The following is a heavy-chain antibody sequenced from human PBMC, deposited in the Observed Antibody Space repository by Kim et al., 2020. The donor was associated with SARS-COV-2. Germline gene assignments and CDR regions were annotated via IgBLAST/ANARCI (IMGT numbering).Heavy chain of an antibody. D-gene: IGHD4-17*01. CDR3: ARVRAVTTFADY. CDR2: ISSSSYI. V-gene: IGHV3-21*01. CDR1: GFTFSSYS. J-gene: IGHJ4*02. Sequence: GGSLRLSCAASGFTFSSYSMNWVRQAPGKGLEWVSSISSSSYIYYADSVKGRFTISRDNAKNSLYLQMNSLRAEDTAVYYCARVRAVTTFADYWGQGTLVTVSS.